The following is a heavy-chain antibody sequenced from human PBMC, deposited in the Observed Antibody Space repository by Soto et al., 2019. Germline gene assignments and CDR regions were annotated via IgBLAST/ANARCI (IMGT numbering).Heavy chain of an antibody. CDR1: GFTFSSYA. J-gene: IGHJ4*02. D-gene: IGHD5-12*01. V-gene: IGHV3-30-3*01. CDR3: ARDVFLDQYSGYTFDH. Sequence: QVQLVESGGGVVQPGRSLRLSCAASGFTFSSYAMHWVRQAPGKGLEWVAVISYDGSNKYYADSVKGRFTISRDNSKNTLYLQMNSLRAEDTAVYYCARDVFLDQYSGYTFDHWGQGTLVTVSS. CDR2: ISYDGSNK.